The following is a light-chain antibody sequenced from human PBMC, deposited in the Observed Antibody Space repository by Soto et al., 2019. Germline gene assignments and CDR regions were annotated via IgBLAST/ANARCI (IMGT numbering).Light chain of an antibody. CDR3: QSYDATNQV. CDR2: EDN. J-gene: IGLJ3*02. CDR1: SGSIASNY. V-gene: IGLV6-57*01. Sequence: NFLLTQPHSVSESPGKTVIISCTRSSGSIASNYVHWYQQRPGSSPTTAIYEDNQRPSGVPDRFSGSIDSSSNSASLTISGLETEDEADYYCQSYDATNQVFGGGTKLTVL.